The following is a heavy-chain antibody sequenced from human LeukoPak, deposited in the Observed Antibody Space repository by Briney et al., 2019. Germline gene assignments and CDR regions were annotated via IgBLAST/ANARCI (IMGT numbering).Heavy chain of an antibody. J-gene: IGHJ4*02. V-gene: IGHV1-18*01. CDR3: ARDHQYCGNDCSFDY. CDR2: ISAYNGNT. D-gene: IGHD2-21*02. CDR1: GYTFTSYG. Sequence: ASVKVSCKASGYTFTSYGISWVRQAPGQGLEWMGWISAYNGNTNYAQKLQGRVTMTTDTSTSTAYMELRSLRSDDTAVYYCARDHQYCGNDCSFDYWGQGTLVTVSS.